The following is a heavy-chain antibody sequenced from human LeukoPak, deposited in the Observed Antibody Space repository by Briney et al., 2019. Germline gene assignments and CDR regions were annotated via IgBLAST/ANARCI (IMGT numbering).Heavy chain of an antibody. V-gene: IGHV3-23*01. CDR1: GFTFSSYE. CDR2: ISDSSDAI. CDR3: AKGLVTGSLDY. J-gene: IGHJ4*02. Sequence: SGGSLRLSCAASGFTFSSYEMNWVRQAPGKGLEWVSSISDSSDAIYYSDSVRGRFTVSRANSENTLYLQMNSLRAEDTAVYYCAKGLVTGSLDYWGQGALVTVSS. D-gene: IGHD3-10*01.